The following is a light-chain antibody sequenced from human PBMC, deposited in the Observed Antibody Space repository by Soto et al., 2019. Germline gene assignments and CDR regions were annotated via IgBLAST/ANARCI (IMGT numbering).Light chain of an antibody. J-gene: IGKJ4*01. CDR2: DAS. CDR3: QQYGSSPGVT. V-gene: IGKV3D-20*01. CDR1: QSVSSSY. Sequence: EIVLTQSPATLSLSPGERATLSCRASQSVSSSYLAWYQQKPGLAPRLLIYDASSRATGIPDRFSGSGSGTDVTLTTIRLEPEDFAVYYCQQYGSSPGVTFGGGTKVEIK.